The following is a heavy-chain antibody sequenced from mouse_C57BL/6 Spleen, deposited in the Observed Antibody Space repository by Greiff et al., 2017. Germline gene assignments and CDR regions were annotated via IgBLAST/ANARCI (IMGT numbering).Heavy chain of an antibody. J-gene: IGHJ2*01. CDR3: ARYPYYYGSSGYFDY. CDR1: GYAFSSSW. CDR2: IYPGDGDT. V-gene: IGHV1-82*01. D-gene: IGHD1-1*01. Sequence: VQLQESGPELVKPGASVKISCKASGYAFSSSWMNWVKQRPGKGLEWIGRIYPGDGDTNYNGKFKGKATLTADKSSSTAYMQLSSLTSEDSAVYFCARYPYYYGSSGYFDYWGQGTTLTVSS.